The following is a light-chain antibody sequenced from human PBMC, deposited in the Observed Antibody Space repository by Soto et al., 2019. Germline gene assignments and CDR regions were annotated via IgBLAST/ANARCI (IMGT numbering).Light chain of an antibody. CDR2: WAS. Sequence: DIVMTQSRDSLAVSLGERATINCKSSQSVLFSSNNKNYLAWYQQKPGQPPKLLIYWASTRESGVPNRFSGSGSGTDFTLTISSLQAEDVAVYYCQQSYSTPITFGQGTRLEIK. V-gene: IGKV4-1*01. J-gene: IGKJ5*01. CDR1: QSVLFSSNNKNY. CDR3: QQSYSTPIT.